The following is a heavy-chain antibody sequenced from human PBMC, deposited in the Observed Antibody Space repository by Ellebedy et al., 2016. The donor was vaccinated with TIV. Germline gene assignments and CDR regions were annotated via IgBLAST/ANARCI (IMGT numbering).Heavy chain of an antibody. D-gene: IGHD5-12*01. J-gene: IGHJ4*02. Sequence: AASVKVSCKASGYTFTTYAIHWVRQAPGQGLEWMGWINGGNGNTKYSQKFQGRVTITRDTSASTAYMELRSLRSDDTAVYYCARAGSGYDWLDFDYWGQGTLVTVSS. V-gene: IGHV1-3*01. CDR1: GYTFTTYA. CDR3: ARAGSGYDWLDFDY. CDR2: INGGNGNT.